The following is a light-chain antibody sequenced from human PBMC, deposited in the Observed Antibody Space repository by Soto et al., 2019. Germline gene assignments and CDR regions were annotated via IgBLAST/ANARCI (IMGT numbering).Light chain of an antibody. CDR1: SSVVGTFSL. CDR3: CSYATSSTYV. CDR2: EGN. J-gene: IGLJ1*01. Sequence: QSALTQPASVSGSPGQSITISCTGASSVVGTFSLVSWYQQHPGKAPKLIIYEGNKRPSGVSSRFSGFKSGDTVSLTVSGLQAEDEADYYCCSYATSSTYVFGTGTKVTVL. V-gene: IGLV2-23*01.